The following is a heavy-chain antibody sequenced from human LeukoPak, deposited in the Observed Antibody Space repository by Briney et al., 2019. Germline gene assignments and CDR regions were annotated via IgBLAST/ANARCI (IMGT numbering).Heavy chain of an antibody. CDR2: IYPGDSDT. V-gene: IGHV5-51*01. J-gene: IGHJ4*02. D-gene: IGHD3-3*01. CDR3: ARLRLTYYDFWPYYFDY. CDR1: GYSFTSYW. Sequence: GESLKISCQGSGYSFTSYWIGWVRQMPGKGLEWMGIIYPGDSDTRYSPSFQGQVTISADKSISTAYLQWSSLKASDTAMYYCARLRLTYYDFWPYYFDYWGQGTLVTVSS.